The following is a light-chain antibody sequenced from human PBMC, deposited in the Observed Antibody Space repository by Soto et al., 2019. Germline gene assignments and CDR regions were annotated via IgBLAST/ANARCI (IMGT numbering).Light chain of an antibody. J-gene: IGKJ5*01. Sequence: AVQLTQSPHSLSASVGDRVTITCRASQGIGSSTFAWYQQKAGTAPTLLIYDVSILQRGVPTRFSGSGSGTDFSLTITGPQPEDFATYDCQQTDTYPHSVGEGTRLDTK. V-gene: IGKV1-13*02. CDR3: QQTDTYPHS. CDR2: DVS. CDR1: QGIGSST.